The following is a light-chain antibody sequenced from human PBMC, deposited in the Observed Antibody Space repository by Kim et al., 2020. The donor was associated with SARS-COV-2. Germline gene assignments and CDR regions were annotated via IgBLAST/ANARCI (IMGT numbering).Light chain of an antibody. J-gene: IGLJ2*01. CDR3: HVWDSSSDHPV. CDR2: LGN. Sequence: SYELTQPPSVSVAPGQTATIPCGGNNIGRKGVHWYQQKAGLAPVVIYLGNDRPSGIPQRFSDSRSANTATLTISRVEAGDEADYYCHVWDSSSDHPVFGGGTQLTVL. V-gene: IGLV3-21*01. CDR1: NIGRKG.